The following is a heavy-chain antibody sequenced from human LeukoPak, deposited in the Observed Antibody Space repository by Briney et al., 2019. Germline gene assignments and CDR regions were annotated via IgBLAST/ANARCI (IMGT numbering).Heavy chain of an antibody. CDR1: GGSINSYY. Sequence: PSETLSLTCTVSGGSINSYYYSWIRQPPGKGLEWIGYIDYSGSTNYSPALKSRITISVDTSKTQFSLKLSSVTATDTAFYYCARHTFGGTFDIWGQGTMVTVSS. CDR3: ARHTFGGTFDI. D-gene: IGHD3-10*01. CDR2: IDYSGST. V-gene: IGHV4-59*08. J-gene: IGHJ3*02.